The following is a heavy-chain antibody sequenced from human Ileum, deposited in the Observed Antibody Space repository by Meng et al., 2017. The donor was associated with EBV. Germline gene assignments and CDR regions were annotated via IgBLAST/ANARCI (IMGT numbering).Heavy chain of an antibody. CDR1: GCSSSSSNW. Sequence: QLQLQESCPGLVQPSGTLSLTCAVSGCSSSSSNWWSWVRQPPGKGLEWIGEIYHSGRTNYNPSLKSRVTMSVDKSKNQFSLNLSSVTAADTAVYYCARVGQWLPIDYWGQGTLVTVSS. CDR2: IYHSGRT. V-gene: IGHV4-4*02. J-gene: IGHJ4*02. D-gene: IGHD6-19*01. CDR3: ARVGQWLPIDY.